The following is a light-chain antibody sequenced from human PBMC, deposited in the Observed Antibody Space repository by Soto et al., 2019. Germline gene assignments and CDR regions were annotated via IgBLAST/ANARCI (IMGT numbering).Light chain of an antibody. V-gene: IGKV1-39*01. J-gene: IGKJ5*01. CDR3: QHSYTVPRA. CDR2: DXS. Sequence: DIDMTQSPSSLSASLGDGVTVPXRASPDIIEHFNWYQHDPGXAPRXXXYDXSTLQSGVPSSFTGSGSGTEFTLTISGLQPEDCDNYYWQHSYTVPRAFGQGTRLEIK. CDR1: PDIIEH.